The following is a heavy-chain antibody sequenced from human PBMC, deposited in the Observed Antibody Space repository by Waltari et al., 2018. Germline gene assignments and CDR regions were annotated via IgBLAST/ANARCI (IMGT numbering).Heavy chain of an antibody. V-gene: IGHV3-23*01. CDR3: AKDRYYDSSGSDY. Sequence: EVQLLESGGGLVQPGGSLRLSCAASGFTFSSYAMSWVRQAPGQGLEWVSAISGSGGSTYYADSCKGRFNISRENAKNTRYLQMNSLRAEDTAVYYCAKDRYYDSSGSDYWGQGTLVTVSS. CDR2: ISGSGGST. CDR1: GFTFSSYA. D-gene: IGHD3-22*01. J-gene: IGHJ4*02.